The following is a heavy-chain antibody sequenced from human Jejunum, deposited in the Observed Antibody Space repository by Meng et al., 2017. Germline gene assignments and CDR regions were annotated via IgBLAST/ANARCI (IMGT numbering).Heavy chain of an antibody. Sequence: QGTRKGSGPGLVRPSETLSLTCTVSGGFASSGSYYWTWVRQSPGKGLEWIGYNFDNGRTNYNPSLKSRVTMSVDTSRNQFSLKLSSVTAADTAVYYCARDNWGSIDYWGQGVLVTVSS. CDR1: GGFASSGSYY. CDR2: NFDNGRT. J-gene: IGHJ4*02. CDR3: ARDNWGSIDY. D-gene: IGHD7-27*01. V-gene: IGHV4-61*01.